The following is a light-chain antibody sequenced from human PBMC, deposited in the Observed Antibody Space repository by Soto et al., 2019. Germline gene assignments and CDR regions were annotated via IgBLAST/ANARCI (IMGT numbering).Light chain of an antibody. CDR3: AAWDDSLEGVV. J-gene: IGLJ3*02. CDR1: SSNIGSNP. V-gene: IGLV1-44*01. Sequence: QSVLTQPPSASGTPGQRVTISCSGSSSNIGSNPVSWHQHLPGTAPKVLIFTNNQRPSGVPDRVSGSKSGTSASLAISGLRSEDEAHYYCAAWDDSLEGVVLGGGTKLTVL. CDR2: TNN.